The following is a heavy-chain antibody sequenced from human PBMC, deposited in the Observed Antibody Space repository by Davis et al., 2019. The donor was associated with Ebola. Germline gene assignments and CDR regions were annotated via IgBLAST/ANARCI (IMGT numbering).Heavy chain of an antibody. CDR1: GYSFTSYW. D-gene: IGHD1-26*01. CDR3: ARHEGSLYSGSYYTGVDY. J-gene: IGHJ4*02. Sequence: GESLKISCKGSGYSFTSYWISWVRQMPGKGLEWMGRIDPSDSYTNYSPSFQGHVTISADKSISTAYLQWSSLKASDTAMYYCARHEGSLYSGSYYTGVDYWGQGTLVTVSS. V-gene: IGHV5-10-1*01. CDR2: IDPSDSYT.